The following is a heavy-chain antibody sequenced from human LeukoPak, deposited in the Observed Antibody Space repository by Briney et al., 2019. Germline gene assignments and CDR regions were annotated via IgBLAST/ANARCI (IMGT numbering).Heavy chain of an antibody. V-gene: IGHV3-30-3*01. Sequence: GGSLRLFCAASGFTFSSYAMHWVRQAPGKGLEWVAVISYDGSNKYYADSVKGRFTISRDNSKNTLYLQMNSLRAEDTAVYYCAREGIMITFGGVIAPLDYWGQGTLVTVSS. J-gene: IGHJ4*02. CDR2: ISYDGSNK. D-gene: IGHD3-16*02. CDR1: GFTFSSYA. CDR3: AREGIMITFGGVIAPLDY.